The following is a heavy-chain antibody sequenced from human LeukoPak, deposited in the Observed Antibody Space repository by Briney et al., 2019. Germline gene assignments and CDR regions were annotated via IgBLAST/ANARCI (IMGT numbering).Heavy chain of an antibody. V-gene: IGHV3-30*04. CDR3: AKVGGITIFGVVPPPDY. Sequence: GGSLRLSCAASGFTFSSYAMHWVRQAPGKGLEWVAVISYDGSNKYYADSVKGRFTISRDNSKNTLYLQMNSLRAEDTAVYYCAKVGGITIFGVVPPPDYWGQGTLVTVSS. CDR2: ISYDGSNK. D-gene: IGHD3-3*01. CDR1: GFTFSSYA. J-gene: IGHJ4*02.